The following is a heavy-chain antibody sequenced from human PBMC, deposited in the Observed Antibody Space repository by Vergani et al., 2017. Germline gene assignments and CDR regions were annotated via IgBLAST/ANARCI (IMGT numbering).Heavy chain of an antibody. D-gene: IGHD6-19*01. Sequence: QVQLVQSGAEVKKPGSSVKVSCKASGGTFSSYTISWVRQAPGQGLEWMGWISAYNGNTNYAQKLQGRVTMTTDTSTSTAYMELRSLRSDDTAVYYCARDHPNSSGWYEGHYYGMDVWGQGTTVTVSS. CDR1: GGTFSSYT. CDR3: ARDHPNSSGWYEGHYYGMDV. CDR2: ISAYNGNT. V-gene: IGHV1-18*01. J-gene: IGHJ6*02.